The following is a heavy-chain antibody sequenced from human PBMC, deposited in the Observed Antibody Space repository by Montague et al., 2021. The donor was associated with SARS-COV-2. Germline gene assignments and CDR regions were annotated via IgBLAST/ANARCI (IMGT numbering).Heavy chain of an antibody. D-gene: IGHD3-3*01. J-gene: IGHJ3*02. Sequence: SETLSLTCTVSGGSISSYYWNWIRETPGKGLEWIGYIYYSGTTNXNPSLKSRVTISLDTPKNQFSLNLNSVTAADTAIYYCARDQAAKISFKGAFDIWGQGRMVTASS. CDR2: IYYSGTT. CDR1: GGSISSYY. CDR3: ARDQAAKISFKGAFDI. V-gene: IGHV4-59*01.